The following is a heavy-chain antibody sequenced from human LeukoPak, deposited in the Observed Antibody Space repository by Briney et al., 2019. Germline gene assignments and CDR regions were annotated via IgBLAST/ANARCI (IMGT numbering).Heavy chain of an antibody. CDR2: ISYDGSSK. D-gene: IGHD2-15*01. Sequence: GGSLRLSCAASGFTFSSYAIHWVRQAPGKGLEWVAVISYDGSSKYYADPVKGRFTISRDSSKNTLYLQMNSLRAEDTAVYYCARTTPVAAVAFDIWGQGTMVTVSS. V-gene: IGHV3-30*04. CDR3: ARTTPVAAVAFDI. CDR1: GFTFSSYA. J-gene: IGHJ3*02.